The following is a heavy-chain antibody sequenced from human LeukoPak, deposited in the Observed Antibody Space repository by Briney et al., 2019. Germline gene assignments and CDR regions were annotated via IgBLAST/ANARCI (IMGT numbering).Heavy chain of an antibody. CDR1: GGSISSYY. CDR3: ARAVGDYGYGRYFDH. V-gene: IGHV4-59*01. J-gene: IGHJ4*02. D-gene: IGHD5-12*01. CDR2: VYNTGRT. Sequence: SGTLSLTCTVSGGSISSYYWSWIRQPPGRGLEWIGNVYNTGRTNYNPSLESRVTISVDTSKNQFSLRLNPVTAADTAVYYCARAVGDYGYGRYFDHWGQGTLVTVSS.